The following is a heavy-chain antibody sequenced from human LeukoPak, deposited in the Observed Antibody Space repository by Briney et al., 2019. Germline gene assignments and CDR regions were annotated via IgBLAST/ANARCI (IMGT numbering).Heavy chain of an antibody. V-gene: IGHV4-59*01. CDR2: VYYSGST. D-gene: IGHD1-26*01. Sequence: SETLSLTCNVSGGPINNYYWGWLRQSPGKGLEWIASVYYSGSTDYNPPLKSRVTISLDKSKNHFSLSLTSVTAADTAAYDCAREWRGAFFDYWGQGTPVTVSS. J-gene: IGHJ4*02. CDR3: AREWRGAFFDY. CDR1: GGPINNYY.